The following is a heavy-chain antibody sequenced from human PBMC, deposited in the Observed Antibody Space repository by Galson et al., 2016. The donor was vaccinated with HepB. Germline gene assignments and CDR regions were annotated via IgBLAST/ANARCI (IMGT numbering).Heavy chain of an antibody. V-gene: IGHV1-24*01. CDR1: GHTLTDLS. CDR2: FDPEDGKP. D-gene: IGHD4-23*01. Sequence: SVKVSCKVSGHTLTDLSIHWVRQAPGKGLEWMGGFDPEDGKPIYAQKFKGRVTVTEDTSTDTAFMQLSGLRSDDTAVYYCASSPPPTWKLLLNYSYYYMAVWGQGTTVTVSS. CDR3: ASSPPPTWKLLLNYSYYYMAV. J-gene: IGHJ6*02.